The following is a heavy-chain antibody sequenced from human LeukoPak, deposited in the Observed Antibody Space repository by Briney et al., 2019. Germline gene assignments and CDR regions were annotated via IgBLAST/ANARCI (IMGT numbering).Heavy chain of an antibody. CDR1: GGSISSYY. CDR2: IYYSGNT. V-gene: IGHV4-59*01. J-gene: IGHJ3*02. CDR3: ARDRNNWNEHDAFDI. D-gene: IGHD1-1*01. Sequence: PSEALSVTCTVSGGSISSYYWSWIRQPPGKGLGWIGYIYYSGNTNYNPSLKSRVTISVDTSKNQFSLMLSSVTAADTAVYYCARDRNNWNEHDAFDIWGQGTIVTVSS.